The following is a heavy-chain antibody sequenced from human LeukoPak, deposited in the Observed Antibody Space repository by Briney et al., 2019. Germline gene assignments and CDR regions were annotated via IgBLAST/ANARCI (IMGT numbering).Heavy chain of an antibody. V-gene: IGHV4-34*01. D-gene: IGHD3-10*01. J-gene: IGHJ6*03. CDR1: GGSISSYY. Sequence: PSETLSLTCTVPGGSISSYYWSWIRQPPGKGLEWIGEINHSGSTNYNPSLKSRVTISVDTSKNQFSLKLSSVTAADTAVYYCARLIGELWFGDYYYYYMDVWGKGTTVTISS. CDR2: INHSGST. CDR3: ARLIGELWFGDYYYYYMDV.